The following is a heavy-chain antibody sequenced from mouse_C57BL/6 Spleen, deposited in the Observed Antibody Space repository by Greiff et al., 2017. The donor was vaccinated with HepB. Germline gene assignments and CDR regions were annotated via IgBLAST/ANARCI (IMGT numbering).Heavy chain of an antibody. J-gene: IGHJ2*01. CDR3: AREGVFLYYFDY. CDR2: IYPGDGDT. Sequence: VQRVESGPELVKPGASVKISCKASGYAFSSSWMNWVKQRPGKGLEWIGRIYPGDGDTNYNGKFKGKATLTADKSSSTAYMQLSSLTSEDSAVYFCAREGVFLYYFDYWGQGTTLTVSS. V-gene: IGHV1-82*01. CDR1: GYAFSSSW.